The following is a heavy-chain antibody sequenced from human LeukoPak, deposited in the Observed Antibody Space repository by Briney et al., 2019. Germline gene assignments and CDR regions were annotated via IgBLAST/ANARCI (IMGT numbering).Heavy chain of an antibody. Sequence: GGSLRLSCEASGFTFSTYTVNWVRQAPGKGLEWVSPIASDTTYIKYADSVKGRFSVSRDNAKNSVFLEMKSLRADDTAVYFCARDYYDSSASATFDYGGRGTLVSVSS. J-gene: IGHJ4*02. V-gene: IGHV3-21*06. CDR1: GFTFSTYT. CDR2: IASDTTYI. CDR3: ARDYYDSSASATFDY. D-gene: IGHD3-22*01.